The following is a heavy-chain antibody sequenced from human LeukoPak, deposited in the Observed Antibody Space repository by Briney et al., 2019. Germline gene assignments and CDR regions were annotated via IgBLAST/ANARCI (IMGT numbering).Heavy chain of an antibody. Sequence: PSETLSLTCAVYGGTFSGYYWSWIRRPPGKGLEWIGEINHSGSTNYNPSLKSRVTISVDTSKNQFSLKLSSVTAADAAVYYCATYYYGSGNYWGQGTLVTVSS. V-gene: IGHV4-34*08. J-gene: IGHJ4*02. CDR1: GGTFSGYY. CDR2: INHSGST. D-gene: IGHD3-10*01. CDR3: ATYYYGSGNY.